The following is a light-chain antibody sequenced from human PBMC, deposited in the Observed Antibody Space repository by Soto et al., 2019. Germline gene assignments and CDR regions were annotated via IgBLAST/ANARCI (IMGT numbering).Light chain of an antibody. CDR1: QDISNY. J-gene: IGKJ5*01. Sequence: DIPMTQSPSSLSASVGDRVTITCRASQDISNYLNWYQQRPGKAPKLLIYDASNLERGVPSRFSGTRSGTHFTFAITSLQPEDGATYYCQQYDSLPITFGQGTRLEI. CDR3: QQYDSLPIT. V-gene: IGKV1-33*01. CDR2: DAS.